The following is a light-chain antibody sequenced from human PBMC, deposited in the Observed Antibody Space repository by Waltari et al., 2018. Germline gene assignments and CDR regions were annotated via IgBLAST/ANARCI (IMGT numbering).Light chain of an antibody. V-gene: IGLV2-14*03. CDR1: SSDVGGDKS. CDR3: SSYTNSGTYV. J-gene: IGLJ1*01. CDR2: DVT. Sequence: QSALTQAASVSGSPGQSITISCTGASSDVGGDKSVSWYLQHPGKAPKVMISDVTNRPSGVLNRFSGSKSGNTASLTISGLQAEDEADYYCSSYTNSGTYVFGTGTKVTVL.